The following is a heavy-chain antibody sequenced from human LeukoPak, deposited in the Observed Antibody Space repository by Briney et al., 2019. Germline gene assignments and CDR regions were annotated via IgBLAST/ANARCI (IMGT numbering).Heavy chain of an antibody. Sequence: PGGSLRLSCAASGFTFSAYGIHWVRQAPGKGLEWVAVVSYDGTNKYYADSVKGRFTVSRDNSKNTLYLQMNSLRAEDTAVYYCARESIPVLYYYYGMDVWGQGTTVTVSS. CDR2: VSYDGTNK. CDR1: GFTFSAYG. J-gene: IGHJ6*02. CDR3: ARESIPVLYYYYGMDV. V-gene: IGHV3-33*01. D-gene: IGHD2/OR15-2a*01.